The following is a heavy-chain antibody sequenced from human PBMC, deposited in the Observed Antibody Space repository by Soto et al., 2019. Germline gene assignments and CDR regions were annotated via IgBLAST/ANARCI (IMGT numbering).Heavy chain of an antibody. V-gene: IGHV3-30-3*01. CDR1: GFTFSIYA. D-gene: IGHD3-22*01. Sequence: QPGGSLRLSCAAPGFTFSIYALHWVRQAPGKGLEWVAVMSPNGNNQYYADSVKGRFTISRDTSKSTLYLQMTSLRPDDTAVYYCATGANFYYDNSRYWGQVSLVTFSS. CDR3: ATGANFYYDNSRY. J-gene: IGHJ4*02. CDR2: MSPNGNNQ.